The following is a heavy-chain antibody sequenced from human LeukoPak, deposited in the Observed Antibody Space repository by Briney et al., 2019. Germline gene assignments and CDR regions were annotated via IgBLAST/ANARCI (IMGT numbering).Heavy chain of an antibody. CDR1: GGSISSGGYS. CDR3: ARKVFYDFWSPRGAFDI. Sequence: SETLSLTCAVSGGSISSGGYSWSWIRQPPGKGLEWIGYIYHSGSTYYNPPLKSRVTISVDTSKNQFSLKLSSVTAADTAVYYCARKVFYDFWSPRGAFDIWGQGTMVTVSS. V-gene: IGHV4-30-2*01. J-gene: IGHJ3*02. CDR2: IYHSGST. D-gene: IGHD3-3*01.